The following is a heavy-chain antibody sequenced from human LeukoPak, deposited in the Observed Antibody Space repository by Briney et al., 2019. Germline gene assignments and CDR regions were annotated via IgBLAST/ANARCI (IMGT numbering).Heavy chain of an antibody. Sequence: ASVKVSCKTSGYTFTTYGINWVRRAPGQGLEWMGWINPNSGGTNYAQKFQGRVTMTRDTSISTAYMELSRLRSDDTAVYYCARPTTVTAFDIWGQGTMVTVSS. J-gene: IGHJ3*02. CDR1: GYTFTTYG. V-gene: IGHV1-2*02. CDR2: INPNSGGT. D-gene: IGHD4-17*01. CDR3: ARPTTVTAFDI.